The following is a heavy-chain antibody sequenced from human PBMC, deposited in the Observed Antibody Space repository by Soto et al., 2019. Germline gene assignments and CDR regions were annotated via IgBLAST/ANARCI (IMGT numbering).Heavy chain of an antibody. CDR2: IDPSDSCT. CDR1: GYSFTSYW. D-gene: IGHD2-15*01. Sequence: GESLKISCKGSGYSFTSYWISCVRQMPWKGLEWMGMIDPSDSCTNYSPSFQGHVTISADKSISTAYLQWSSLKASDTAMYYCARGTYDCSGGSCYYYGMDVWGQGTTVTVSS. J-gene: IGHJ6*02. V-gene: IGHV5-10-1*01. CDR3: ARGTYDCSGGSCYYYGMDV.